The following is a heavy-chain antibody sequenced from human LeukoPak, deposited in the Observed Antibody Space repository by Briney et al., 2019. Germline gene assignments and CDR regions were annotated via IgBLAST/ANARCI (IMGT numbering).Heavy chain of an antibody. J-gene: IGHJ4*02. CDR1: GFTFSNSA. V-gene: IGHV3-23*01. CDR3: TKFEYSTATQLYYFDC. CDR2: IRAGGDRT. Sequence: GGSLRLSCEASGFTFSNSAMSWVRQAPGKGLDWVPRIRAGGDRTYNADSVTGRFTISIDNAKNTQYLQMNSLRAEDRTVYYCTKFEYSTATQLYYFDCWGKGALVTFSS. D-gene: IGHD5-24*01.